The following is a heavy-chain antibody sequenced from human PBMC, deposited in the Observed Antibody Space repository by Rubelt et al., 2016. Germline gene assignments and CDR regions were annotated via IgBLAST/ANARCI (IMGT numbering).Heavy chain of an antibody. D-gene: IGHD3-22*01. V-gene: IGHV3-33*01. Sequence: SRSGMHWVRQAPGKGLEWVAVIWYDGTNKYYGDSVKGRFTISRDDSKNTLDLQMNSLRVEDTAVYYCAGGHYYDSSGYSHLDYWGQGTLVTVSS. J-gene: IGHJ4*02. CDR3: AGGHYYDSSGYSHLDY. CDR1: SRSG. CDR2: IWYDGTNK.